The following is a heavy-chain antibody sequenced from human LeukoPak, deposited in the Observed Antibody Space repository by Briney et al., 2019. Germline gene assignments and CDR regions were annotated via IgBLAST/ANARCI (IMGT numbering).Heavy chain of an antibody. CDR2: IKEDGSEK. D-gene: IGHD1-26*01. Sequence: GGSLRLSCAASGFTFSSYWMSWVRQAPGKGLEWVANIKEDGSEKRYVDSVKGRFTISRDNAKNSLYLQMNSLGAEDTAVYYCARDKIVGATKLDYWGQGTLVTVSS. CDR1: GFTFSSYW. J-gene: IGHJ4*02. V-gene: IGHV3-7*01. CDR3: ARDKIVGATKLDY.